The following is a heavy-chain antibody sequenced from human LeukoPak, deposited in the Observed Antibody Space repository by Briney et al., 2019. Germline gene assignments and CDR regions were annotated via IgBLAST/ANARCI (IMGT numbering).Heavy chain of an antibody. J-gene: IGHJ4*02. D-gene: IGHD5-24*01. CDR3: ASRDGYNFTFDY. V-gene: IGHV4-34*01. CDR2: INHSGST. CDR1: GGSFSGYY. Sequence: TSETLSLTCAVYGGSFSGYYWSWIRQPPGKGLEWIGEINHSGSTNYNPSLKSRVTISVDTSKNQFSLKLSSVTAADTAVYYCASRDGYNFTFDYWGQGTLVTVSS.